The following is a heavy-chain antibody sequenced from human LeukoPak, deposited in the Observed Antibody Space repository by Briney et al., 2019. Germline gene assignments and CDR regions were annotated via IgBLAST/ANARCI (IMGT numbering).Heavy chain of an antibody. D-gene: IGHD5-18*01. CDR1: GYTFTGYY. CDR3: ARDRGWGYTAMDY. V-gene: IGHV1-2*02. CDR2: INPNSGGT. J-gene: IGHJ4*02. Sequence: GASVKVSCKASGYTFTGYYMHWVRQAPGQGLEWMGWINPNSGGTNYAQKFQGRVTMTRDTSISTAYMELSRLRSDDTAVYYCARDRGWGYTAMDYWGQGTLVTVSS.